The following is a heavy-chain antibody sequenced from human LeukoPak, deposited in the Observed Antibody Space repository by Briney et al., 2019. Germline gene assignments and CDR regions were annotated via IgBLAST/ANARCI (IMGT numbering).Heavy chain of an antibody. Sequence: GGSLTLSCAASGFTFDGYAMHWVRQAPGKGLEWISLIGWDGGTIYYGDSVKGRFTISRDNAKNSLYLQMNSLRAEDTAAYYCARDPADWYFDLWGRGTLVTVSS. V-gene: IGHV3-43D*03. J-gene: IGHJ2*01. CDR2: IGWDGGTI. CDR3: ARDPADWYFDL. CDR1: GFTFDGYA.